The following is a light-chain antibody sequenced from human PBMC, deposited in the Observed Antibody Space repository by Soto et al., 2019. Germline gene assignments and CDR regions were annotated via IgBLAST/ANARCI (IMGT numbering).Light chain of an antibody. CDR2: DVT. CDR1: SSVVGGYNY. V-gene: IGLV2-11*01. Sequence: QSALTQPRSVSGSPGQSVTISCTGTSSVVGGYNYVSWYQQHPGKAPKLMIYDVTKRPSGVPDRFSGSKSDNTASLTISGLQAEDEADYYCCSYAGSYTYVFGNGTKVTVL. J-gene: IGLJ1*01. CDR3: CSYAGSYTYV.